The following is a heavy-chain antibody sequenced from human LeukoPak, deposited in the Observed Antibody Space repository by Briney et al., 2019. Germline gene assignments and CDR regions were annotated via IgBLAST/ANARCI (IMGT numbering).Heavy chain of an antibody. CDR2: INWNGGST. CDR3: ARAIRLDVRRAYFGY. CDR1: GFTFDDYG. Sequence: PGGSLRLSCAASGFTFDDYGMSWVRQAPGKGLEWVSGINWNGGSTGYADSVKGRFTISRDNAKNSLYLQMNSLRAEDTALYYCARAIRLDVRRAYFGYWGQGTLVTVSS. J-gene: IGHJ4*02. V-gene: IGHV3-20*04. D-gene: IGHD3-10*01.